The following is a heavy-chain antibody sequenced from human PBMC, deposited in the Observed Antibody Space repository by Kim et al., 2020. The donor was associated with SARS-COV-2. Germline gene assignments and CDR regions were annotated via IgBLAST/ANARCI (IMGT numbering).Heavy chain of an antibody. CDR1: GGSISSGDYY. Sequence: SETLSLTCTVSGGSISSGDYYWSWIRQPPGKGLEWIGYIYYSGSTYYNPSLKSRVTISVDTSKNQFSLKLSSVTAADTAVYYCARASSCTGGVCPVDYWGQGTLVTVSS. CDR2: IYYSGST. D-gene: IGHD2-8*02. J-gene: IGHJ4*02. V-gene: IGHV4-30-4*01. CDR3: ARASSCTGGVCPVDY.